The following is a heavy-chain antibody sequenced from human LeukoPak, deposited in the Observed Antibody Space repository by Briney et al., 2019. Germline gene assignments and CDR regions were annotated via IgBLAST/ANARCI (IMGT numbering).Heavy chain of an antibody. CDR3: ARQGTYSSAIGMGY. D-gene: IGHD6-19*01. CDR2: INPSGGST. CDR1: GYTFNNHY. V-gene: IGHV1-46*02. J-gene: IGHJ4*02. Sequence: ASVTVSCKASGYTFNNHYMYWVRQAPGQGLEWMGVINPSGGSTSYAQKFQGRVTMTRDTSTRTVYMEVNSLRSEDTAVYYCARQGTYSSAIGMGYWGQGTLVTVSS.